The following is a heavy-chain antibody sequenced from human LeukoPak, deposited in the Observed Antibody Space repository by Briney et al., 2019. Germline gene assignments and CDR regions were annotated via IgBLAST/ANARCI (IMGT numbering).Heavy chain of an antibody. D-gene: IGHD3-10*01. Sequence: GGSLRLSCAASGFTFSSTYMSWVRQAPGKGLEGVALIYAGGSTYYADAVTGRFTNSRHNSQNTRHLQMNSLRVEDTAVYYCATAGSSELLWDYAMDVWGQGTTVTVSS. J-gene: IGHJ6*02. CDR2: IYAGGST. CDR3: ATAGSSELLWDYAMDV. V-gene: IGHV3-53*04. CDR1: GFTFSSTY.